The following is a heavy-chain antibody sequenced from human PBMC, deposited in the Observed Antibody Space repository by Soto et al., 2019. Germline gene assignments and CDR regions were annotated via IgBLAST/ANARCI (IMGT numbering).Heavy chain of an antibody. D-gene: IGHD2-2*01. CDR1: GYTFSNFG. CDR3: VRLVGNSWLDS. J-gene: IGHJ5*01. V-gene: IGHV1-18*01. Sequence: ASVKVSCKASGYTFSNFGISWVRQAPGEGLEWMGWISPNSEKTKIAQRFQGRVTMTTDISTSTSYLELRGLTSDDTAVYYCVRLVGNSWLDSWGQGTLVTVSS. CDR2: ISPNSEKT.